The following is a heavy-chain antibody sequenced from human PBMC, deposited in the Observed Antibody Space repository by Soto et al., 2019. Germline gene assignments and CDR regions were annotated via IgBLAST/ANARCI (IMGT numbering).Heavy chain of an antibody. J-gene: IGHJ4*02. CDR2: IGGSGDTT. V-gene: IGHV3-23*01. CDR1: GFTFNTYA. Sequence: EVQLLESGGGLVQPGGSLRLSYAASGFTFNTYAMSWVRQAPGKAPEWVAVIGGSGDTTLYADSVKGRFTISRDNPKSTLYLQMNSLGAEDTAVYYCAKDLPSFGELLSSLDYWGQGTLVTVSS. D-gene: IGHD3-10*01. CDR3: AKDLPSFGELLSSLDY.